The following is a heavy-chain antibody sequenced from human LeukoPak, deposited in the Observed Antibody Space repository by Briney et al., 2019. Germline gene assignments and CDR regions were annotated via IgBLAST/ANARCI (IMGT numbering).Heavy chain of an antibody. J-gene: IGHJ4*02. CDR3: ARGPDYGGNSDDY. Sequence: SETLSLTCTVSGGSVSSGNFYWSWIRQPPGKGLEWIGYIFYSGSTNYNPSLKSRVTISVDTSKNQFSLKLSSVTAADTAVYYCARGPDYGGNSDDYWGQGTLVTVSS. D-gene: IGHD4-23*01. CDR1: GGSVSSGNFY. V-gene: IGHV4-61*01. CDR2: IFYSGST.